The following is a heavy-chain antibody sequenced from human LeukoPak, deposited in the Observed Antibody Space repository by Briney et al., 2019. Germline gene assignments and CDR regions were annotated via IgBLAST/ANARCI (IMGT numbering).Heavy chain of an antibody. CDR2: INSDGSST. Sequence: PGGSLRLSCAASGFTFSSYWMHWVRQAPGKGLVWVSRINSDGSSTSYADPVKGRFTISRDNAKNTLYLQMNSLRAEDTAVYYCARDSQMVRGVIIPVKSGGLHNWFDPWGQGTLVTVSS. V-gene: IGHV3-74*01. J-gene: IGHJ5*02. CDR1: GFTFSSYW. CDR3: ARDSQMVRGVIIPVKSGGLHNWFDP. D-gene: IGHD3-10*01.